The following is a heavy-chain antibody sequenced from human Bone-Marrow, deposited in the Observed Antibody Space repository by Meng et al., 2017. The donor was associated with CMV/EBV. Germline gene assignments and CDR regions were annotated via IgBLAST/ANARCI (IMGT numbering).Heavy chain of an antibody. D-gene: IGHD6-19*01. CDR2: ISYDGSNK. CDR3: ARDPSTGYFDY. V-gene: IGHV3-30-3*01. Sequence: VQVGGSGGGVVQPGRSLRLSCAASGFTFSSYAMHWVRQAPGKGLEWVAVISYDGSNKYYADSVKGRFTISRDNSKNTLYLQMNSLRAEDTAVYYCARDPSTGYFDYWGQGTLVTVSS. J-gene: IGHJ4*02. CDR1: GFTFSSYA.